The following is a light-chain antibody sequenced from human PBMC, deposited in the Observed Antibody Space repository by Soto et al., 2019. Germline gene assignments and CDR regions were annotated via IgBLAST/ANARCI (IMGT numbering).Light chain of an antibody. CDR3: QVWDNVDDHIYV. V-gene: IGLV3-21*02. CDR1: NIDSRT. Sequence: SYELTQPTSVSVAPGQTAAISCGENNIDSRTVHWYQQKPGQAPLLVVYDNSFRPSGIPNRFSGSNSGNTATLTISRVEAGDEADYYCQVWDNVDDHIYVFGTGTKLTVL. CDR2: DNS. J-gene: IGLJ1*01.